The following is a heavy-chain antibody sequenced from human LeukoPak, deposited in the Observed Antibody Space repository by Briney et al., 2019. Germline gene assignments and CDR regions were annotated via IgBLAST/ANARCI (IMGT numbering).Heavy chain of an antibody. CDR1: GGSISSYY. J-gene: IGHJ3*02. CDR2: IYTSGST. V-gene: IGHV4-4*07. Sequence: SETLSLTCTVSGGSISSYYWSWIRQPAGKGLEWIGRIYTSGSTNYNPSLKGRVTMSVDTSKNQFSLKLSSVTAADTAVYYCASSMVNYDILTGYYPNDAFDIWGQGTMVTVSS. CDR3: ASSMVNYDILTGYYPNDAFDI. D-gene: IGHD3-9*01.